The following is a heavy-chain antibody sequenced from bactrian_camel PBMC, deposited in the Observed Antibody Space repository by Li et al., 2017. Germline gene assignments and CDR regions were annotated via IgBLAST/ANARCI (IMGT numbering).Heavy chain of an antibody. J-gene: IGHJ4*01. D-gene: IGHD7*01. Sequence: QVQLVESGGGSVQAGGSLRLSCAASTYGYSEEFMGWFRQAPGKAREGVAAIYGGITTYYDDSVKGRFTISQDNAKPMLYLQMNALKPEDTAMYYCAADLVTGGNWRSIDHWSYWGQGTQVTVS. CDR3: AADLVTGGNWRSIDHWSY. CDR1: TYGYSEEF. CDR2: IYGGITT. V-gene: IGHV3S53*01.